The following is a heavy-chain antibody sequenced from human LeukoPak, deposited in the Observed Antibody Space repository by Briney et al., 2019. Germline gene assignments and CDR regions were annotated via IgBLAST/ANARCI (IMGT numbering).Heavy chain of an antibody. CDR3: AREELTTLSGADAFDI. CDR1: GGSISSYY. D-gene: IGHD4-11*01. V-gene: IGHV4-59*01. CDR2: IYYSGST. Sequence: PSETLSLTCTVSGGSISSYYWSWIRQPPGQGLKWSGYIYYSGSTNYNPSLKSRVTISVDTSKNQFSLKLSSVTAADTAVYYCAREELTTLSGADAFDIWGQGTMVTVSS. J-gene: IGHJ3*02.